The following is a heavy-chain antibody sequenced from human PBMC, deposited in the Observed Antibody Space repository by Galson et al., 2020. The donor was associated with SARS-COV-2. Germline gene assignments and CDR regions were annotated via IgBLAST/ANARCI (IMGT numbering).Heavy chain of an antibody. J-gene: IGHJ3*02. CDR3: ARAYNCRGGHDAFDI. CDR1: GFSLSTYGMC. V-gene: IGHV2-70*01. Sequence: SGPTLVKPTQTLTLTCTFSGFSLSTYGMCVCWIRQPPGKALEWVALIDWADDEYYSTSLKTRLTISKDTSRNQVALTMTNMDPVDTATYYCARAYNCRGGHDAFDIWGQGTAVTVSS. D-gene: IGHD2-15*01. CDR2: IDWADDE.